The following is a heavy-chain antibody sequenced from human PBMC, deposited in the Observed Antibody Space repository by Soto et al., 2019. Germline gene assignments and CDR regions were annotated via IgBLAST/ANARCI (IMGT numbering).Heavy chain of an antibody. CDR3: AKSYGDTWKHYYFDY. J-gene: IGHJ4*02. V-gene: IGHV3-23*01. CDR2: ISGSGGST. CDR1: RFTFSGYS. Sequence: EVQLLESGGGLVQPGGSLRLSCAASRFTFSGYSMSWVRQALGKGLEWVSDISGSGGSTYYADSVKGRFTISRDNSERTLFLQMNSLRAKDTALYYCAKSYGDTWKHYYFDYWGQGTLVTVSS. D-gene: IGHD3-3*02.